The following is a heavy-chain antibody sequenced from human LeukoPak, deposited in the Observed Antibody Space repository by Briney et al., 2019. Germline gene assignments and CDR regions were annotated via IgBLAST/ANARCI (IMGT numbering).Heavy chain of an antibody. D-gene: IGHD1-26*01. CDR2: ISYDGSNK. CDR1: GFTFSSYA. Sequence: GGSVRLSCAASGFTFSSYAMHWVRQAPGKGLEWVAVISYDGSNKYYADSVKGRFTISRDNSKNTLYLQMNSLRAEDTAVYYCARSSGSYADFDYWGQGTLVTVSS. V-gene: IGHV3-30-3*01. J-gene: IGHJ4*02. CDR3: ARSSGSYADFDY.